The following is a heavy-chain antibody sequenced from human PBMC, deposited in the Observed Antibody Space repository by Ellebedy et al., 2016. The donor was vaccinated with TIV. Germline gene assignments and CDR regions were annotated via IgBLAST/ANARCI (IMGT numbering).Heavy chain of an antibody. CDR2: ISGYNGDT. V-gene: IGHV1-18*04. Sequence: ASVKVSCKASGYTFTKYGISWVRQAPGQGLEWMGWISGYNGDTNYAQKFQGRVTMTTDTSTSTVYMELRNLSFDDTAVYYCTRGFYEKFDPWGQGTLVTVS. D-gene: IGHD5/OR15-5a*01. CDR1: GYTFTKYG. J-gene: IGHJ5*02. CDR3: TRGFYEKFDP.